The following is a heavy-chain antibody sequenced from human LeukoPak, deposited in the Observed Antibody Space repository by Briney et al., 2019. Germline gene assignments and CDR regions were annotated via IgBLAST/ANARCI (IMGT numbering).Heavy chain of an antibody. Sequence: GGSLRLSCAASGFTFSSYAMSWVRQAPGKGLEWVSAISGSGGSTYYADSVKGRFTISRDNSKNTLYLQMNSLRAEDTAVYYCAKVPIDETIVVVPAVPWWYFDYWGQGTLVTVSS. J-gene: IGHJ4*02. CDR2: ISGSGGST. CDR3: AKVPIDETIVVVPAVPWWYFDY. D-gene: IGHD2-2*01. CDR1: GFTFSSYA. V-gene: IGHV3-23*01.